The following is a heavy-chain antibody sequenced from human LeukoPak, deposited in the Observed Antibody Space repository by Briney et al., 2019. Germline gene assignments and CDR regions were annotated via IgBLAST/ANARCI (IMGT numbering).Heavy chain of an antibody. CDR3: ARDDGRGYFDY. D-gene: IGHD2-15*01. Sequence: GGSLRLSCAASGFTFNSYSMNWVRQAPGKGLEWVSYISTSSSSIYYADSVKGRFTISRDNAKNSLYLQMNSLRAEDTAVYYCARDDGRGYFDYWGQGTLVTVSS. CDR1: GFTFNSYS. CDR2: ISTSSSSI. V-gene: IGHV3-48*04. J-gene: IGHJ4*02.